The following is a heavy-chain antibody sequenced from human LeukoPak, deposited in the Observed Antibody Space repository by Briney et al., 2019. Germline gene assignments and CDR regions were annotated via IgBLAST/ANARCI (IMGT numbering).Heavy chain of an antibody. D-gene: IGHD3-9*01. CDR3: ARGEYDILTGYFAPNWFDP. CDR1: GGSISSYY. V-gene: IGHV4-59*01. CDR2: IYYSGST. J-gene: IGHJ5*02. Sequence: SQTLSLTCTVSGGSISSYYWSWIRQPPGKGLEWIGYIYYSGSTNYNPSLKSRVTISVDTSKNQFSLKLSSVTAADTAVYYCARGEYDILTGYFAPNWFDPWGQGTLVTVSS.